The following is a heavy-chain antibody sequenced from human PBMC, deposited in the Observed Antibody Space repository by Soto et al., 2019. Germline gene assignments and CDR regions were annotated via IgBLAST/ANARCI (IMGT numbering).Heavy chain of an antibody. CDR3: AKTEYSGSYYAY. J-gene: IGHJ4*02. Sequence: ASVKVSCKASGYTFTTYGIIWVRQAPGQGLEWMGRISAYNGDTNYAQKLQGRVTMTTDTSTSTAYMELRSLRSDDTAVYYCAKTEYSGSYYAYWGQGTLVTVS. CDR2: ISAYNGDT. V-gene: IGHV1-18*01. D-gene: IGHD1-26*01. CDR1: GYTFTTYG.